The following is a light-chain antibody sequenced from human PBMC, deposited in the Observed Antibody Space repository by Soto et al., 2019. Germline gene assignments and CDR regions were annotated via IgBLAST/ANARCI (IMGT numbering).Light chain of an antibody. CDR3: QQLNGYFFT. CDR1: QGISSN. Sequence: IQLTQSPSSLSASVGDRVPITCRASQGISSNLAWYQQKPGKAPNLLIYAASTLQSGVPSRFSGSGSGTDFTLTISSLQPEDFATYFCQQLNGYFFTFGGGTKG. J-gene: IGKJ4*01. V-gene: IGKV1-9*01. CDR2: AAS.